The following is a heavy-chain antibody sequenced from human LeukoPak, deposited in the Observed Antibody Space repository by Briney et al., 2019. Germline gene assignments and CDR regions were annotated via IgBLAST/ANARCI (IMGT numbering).Heavy chain of an antibody. CDR1: SGSISSYY. CDR3: ATGGYSYGIAY. Sequence: SETLSLICTVSSGSISSYYWSWLRQPPGKGLEWIGYIYYSGTTNYNPSLESRVTISVDTSKNQFSLKLSSVTAADTAVYYCATGGYSYGIAYWGQGTLVTVSS. D-gene: IGHD5-18*01. V-gene: IGHV4-59*01. CDR2: IYYSGTT. J-gene: IGHJ4*02.